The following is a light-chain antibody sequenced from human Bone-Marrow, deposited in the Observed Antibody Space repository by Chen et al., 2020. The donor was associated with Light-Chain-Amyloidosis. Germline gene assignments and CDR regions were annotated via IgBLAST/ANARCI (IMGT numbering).Light chain of an antibody. Sequence: SYELTQPPSVSVSPVQTARTSCSGDGLPKQYAYWYQEKPGQAPVLVIYNVSERPSGIPERFSGSSSVTTVTLTISVVQAEDEADYYCQSAGTIDTLYVLFGGGTKLTVL. CDR3: QSAGTIDTLYVL. J-gene: IGLJ2*01. CDR2: NVS. V-gene: IGLV3-25*03. CDR1: GLPKQY.